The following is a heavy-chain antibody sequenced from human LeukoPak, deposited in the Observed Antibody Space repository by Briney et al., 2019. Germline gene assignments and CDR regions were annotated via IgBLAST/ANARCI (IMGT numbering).Heavy chain of an antibody. CDR2: ISDAGNTL. Sequence: PGGSLRLSCAASGFTFTSHDMNWVRQAPGKRLEWLAYISDAGNTLYYADSVKVRFTISRDNAKNSLSLQMNSLSVDDTAVYYCARGGRWVPEVLITYFFDSWGHGSPVTVAS. CDR1: GFTFTSHD. CDR3: ARGGRWVPEVLITYFFDS. J-gene: IGHJ4*01. D-gene: IGHD4-23*01. V-gene: IGHV3-48*03.